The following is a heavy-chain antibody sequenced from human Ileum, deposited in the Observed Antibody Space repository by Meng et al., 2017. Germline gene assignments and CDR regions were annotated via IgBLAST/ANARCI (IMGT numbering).Heavy chain of an antibody. CDR1: GFIFGSSG. J-gene: IGHJ4*02. CDR3: AKDPDELDS. Sequence: VQFVASGAGLGQPGGSLGLSCAASGFIFGSSGMNWVRQAPGKGLEWVSSISSSARNTYYADSVMGRFTISRDNSKNTVYLQMTSLRVEDTAVYYCAKDPDELDSWGQGTLVTVSS. V-gene: IGHV3-23*04. CDR2: ISSSARNT.